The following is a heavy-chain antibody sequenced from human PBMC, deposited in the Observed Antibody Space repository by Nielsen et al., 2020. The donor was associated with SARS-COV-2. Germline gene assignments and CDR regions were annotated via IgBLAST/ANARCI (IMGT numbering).Heavy chain of an antibody. D-gene: IGHD3-10*01. V-gene: IGHV4-4*02. CDR3: ARDLYHYGSGSNYIGYYGMDV. Sequence: WIRQPPGKGLEWIGEIYHSGSTNYNPSLKSRVTISVDKSKNQFSLNLRSVTAADTAVYYCARDLYHYGSGSNYIGYYGMDVWGQGTTVTVSS. J-gene: IGHJ6*02. CDR2: IYHSGST.